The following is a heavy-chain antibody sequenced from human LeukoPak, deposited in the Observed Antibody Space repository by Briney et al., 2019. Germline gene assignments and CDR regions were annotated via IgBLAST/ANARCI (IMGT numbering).Heavy chain of an antibody. CDR1: GYTFTSYY. CDR3: ARDRGDYYDSSGYYDY. Sequence: ASVKVSCKASGYTFTSYYMHWVRQAPGQGLEWMGIINPSGGSTSYAQKFQGRVTMTRDTSTSTDYMELSSLRSEDTAVYYCARDRGDYYDSSGYYDYWGQGTLVTVSS. CDR2: INPSGGST. D-gene: IGHD3-22*01. V-gene: IGHV1-46*01. J-gene: IGHJ4*02.